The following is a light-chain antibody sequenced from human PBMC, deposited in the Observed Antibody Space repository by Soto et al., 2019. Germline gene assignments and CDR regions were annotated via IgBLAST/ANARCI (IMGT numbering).Light chain of an antibody. J-gene: IGKJ1*01. V-gene: IGKV1-6*01. Sequence: AIEMTQSPSSLSASVGDTVTITCRASQGIGKDLAWFQQRPGKAPTLLIYAASNLQSGVPSRFRGSRSGTEFTLTVSSLQPADFATYYCLQDHDDSWTFGQGTKVDIK. CDR2: AAS. CDR1: QGIGKD. CDR3: LQDHDDSWT.